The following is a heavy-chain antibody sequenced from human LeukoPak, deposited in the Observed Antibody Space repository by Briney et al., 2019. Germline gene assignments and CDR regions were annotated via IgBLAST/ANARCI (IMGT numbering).Heavy chain of an antibody. V-gene: IGHV3-21*04. J-gene: IGHJ4*02. CDR2: ISSSSSYI. CDR1: GFTFSSYS. Sequence: GGSLRLSCAASGFTFSSYSMNWVRQAPGKGLEWVSSISSSSSYIYYADSVKGRFTISRDNSKNTLYLQMNSLRAEDTAVYYCAKDPGFEYWGQGTLVTVSS. CDR3: AKDPGFEY.